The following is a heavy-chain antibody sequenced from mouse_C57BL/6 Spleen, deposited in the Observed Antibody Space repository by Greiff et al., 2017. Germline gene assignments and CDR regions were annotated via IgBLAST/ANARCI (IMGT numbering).Heavy chain of an antibody. J-gene: IGHJ3*01. CDR2: IDPETGGT. CDR3: TDDGYFGGFAY. CDR1: GYTFTDYE. D-gene: IGHD2-3*01. Sequence: QVQLQQSGAELVRPGASVTLSCKASGYTFTDYEMHWVKQTPVHGLEWIGAIDPETGGTAYNQKFKGKAILTADKSSSTAYMELRSLTSEDSAVYYCTDDGYFGGFAYWGQGTLVTVSA. V-gene: IGHV1-15*01.